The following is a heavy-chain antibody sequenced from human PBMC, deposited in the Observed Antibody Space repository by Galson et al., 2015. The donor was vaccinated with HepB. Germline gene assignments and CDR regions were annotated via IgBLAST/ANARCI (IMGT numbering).Heavy chain of an antibody. Sequence: SVKVSCKASGGTFSSYAISWVRQAPGQGLEWMGGIIPIFGAANYAQKFQGRATITADESTSTAYMELSSLRSEDTAVYYCASGLWFGELLYCNFDYWGQGTLVTVSS. CDR3: ASGLWFGELLYCNFDY. D-gene: IGHD3-10*01. V-gene: IGHV1-69*13. CDR2: IIPIFGAA. J-gene: IGHJ4*02. CDR1: GGTFSSYA.